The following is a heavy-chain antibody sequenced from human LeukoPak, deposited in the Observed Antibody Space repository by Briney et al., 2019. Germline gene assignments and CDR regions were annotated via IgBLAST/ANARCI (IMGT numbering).Heavy chain of an antibody. D-gene: IGHD3-10*01. CDR3: AREITH. V-gene: IGHV4-34*01. CDR2: INHSGST. CDR1: GGSFSGYY. J-gene: IGHJ4*02. Sequence: SETLSLTCAVYGGSFSGYYWSWIRQPPGKGLEWIGEINHSGSTNYNPSLTSRVTISVDTSKNQFSLKLSSVTAADTAVYYCAREITHWGQGTLVTVSS.